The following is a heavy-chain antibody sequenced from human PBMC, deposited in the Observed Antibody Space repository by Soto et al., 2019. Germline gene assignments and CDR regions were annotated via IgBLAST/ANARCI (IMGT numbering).Heavy chain of an antibody. Sequence: DLEWLAHIFSNDEKSYSTSLKSRLTISKDTSKSQVVLTMTNMDPVDTATYYCARISLDYGDYYYYYMDVWGKGTTVTVSS. CDR2: IFSNDEK. V-gene: IGHV2-26*01. D-gene: IGHD4-17*01. CDR3: ARISLDYGDYYYYYMDV. J-gene: IGHJ6*03.